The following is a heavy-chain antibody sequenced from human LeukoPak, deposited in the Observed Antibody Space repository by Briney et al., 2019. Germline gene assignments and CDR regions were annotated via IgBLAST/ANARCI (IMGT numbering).Heavy chain of an antibody. CDR1: GYSINGGYY. CDR3: ARMGVSYYYDSSTYYPVAFDV. J-gene: IGHJ3*01. Sequence: SETLSLTCSVSGYSINGGYYWGWVRQSPGKGPEWIGTIFHSGSLFYNPSFKSRVTLSIDTSRDQFSPRLTSVTAADTAIYYCARMGVSYYYDSSTYYPVAFDVWGQGTKVTVSS. CDR2: IFHSGSL. D-gene: IGHD3-22*01. V-gene: IGHV4-38-2*01.